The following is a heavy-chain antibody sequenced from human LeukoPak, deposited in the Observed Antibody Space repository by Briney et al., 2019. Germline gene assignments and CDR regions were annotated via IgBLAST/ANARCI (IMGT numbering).Heavy chain of an antibody. CDR2: IIPILGIA. V-gene: IGHV1-69*04. CDR3: AKGAAGTTMGVDDF. J-gene: IGHJ4*02. CDR1: GGTFSSSA. Sequence: SVKVSCKASGGTFSSSAISWVRQAPGQGLEWMGRIIPILGIANYAHKFQGRVTITADKFTSTAYMELSSLSSEDTAVYYCAKGAAGTTMGVDDFWGQGTLVTVSS. D-gene: IGHD1-1*01.